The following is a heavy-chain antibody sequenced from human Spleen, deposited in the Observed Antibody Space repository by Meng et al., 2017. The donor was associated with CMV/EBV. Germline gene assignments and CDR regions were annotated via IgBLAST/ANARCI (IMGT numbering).Heavy chain of an antibody. CDR2: ISRSSSYT. V-gene: IGHV3-21*01. Sequence: GPLRFSQASSGFTFTTSSMDWGRQAPGKGLEWVSSISRSSSYTYYADSVKGRFTISRDDAKNSLYLQMNSLRAEDTAVYYCGRVADYWGQGTLVTVSS. CDR1: GFTFTTSS. CDR3: GRVADY. J-gene: IGHJ4*02.